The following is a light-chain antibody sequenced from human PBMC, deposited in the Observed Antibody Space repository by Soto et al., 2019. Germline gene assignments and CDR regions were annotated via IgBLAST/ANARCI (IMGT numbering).Light chain of an antibody. CDR3: QQYNNWPAWT. CDR2: GAS. V-gene: IGKV3-15*01. CDR1: QSVSSN. J-gene: IGKJ1*01. Sequence: EIVMTQSPATLSVSPGERATLSCRASQSVSSNLAWYQQKPGQAPRLLIYGASTMATGIPARFSGSGSGTEFPLTISSLQSEDFAVYYCQQYNNWPAWTFGQGTKVEIK.